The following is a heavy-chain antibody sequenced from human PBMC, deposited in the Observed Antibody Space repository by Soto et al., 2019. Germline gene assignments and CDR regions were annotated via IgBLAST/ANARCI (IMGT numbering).Heavy chain of an antibody. J-gene: IGHJ5*02. CDR1: GYTFTSYY. CDR3: ARSDYDFWSGYTSNWFDL. V-gene: IGHV1-46*01. D-gene: IGHD3-3*01. CDR2: INPSGGST. Sequence: ASGKVSYKASGYTFTSYYMHWVRQAPGQGLEWMGIINPSGGSTSYAQKFQGRVTMTRDTSTSTVYMELSSLRSEDTAVYHCARSDYDFWSGYTSNWFDLWGQGTLVTVSS.